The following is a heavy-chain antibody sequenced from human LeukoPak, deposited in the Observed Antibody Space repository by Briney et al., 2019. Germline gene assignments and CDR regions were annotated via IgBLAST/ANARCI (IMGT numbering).Heavy chain of an antibody. J-gene: IGHJ4*02. CDR2: MNPNSGNT. D-gene: IGHD3-22*01. CDR3: AISEVGYYDSSGYYHY. Sequence: GASVKVSCKASGYTFTSYDINWVRQATGQGLEWMGWMNPNSGNTGCAQKFQGRVTITRNTSISTAYMELSSLRSEDTAVYYCAISEVGYYDSSGYYHYWGQGALVTVSS. V-gene: IGHV1-8*03. CDR1: GYTFTSYD.